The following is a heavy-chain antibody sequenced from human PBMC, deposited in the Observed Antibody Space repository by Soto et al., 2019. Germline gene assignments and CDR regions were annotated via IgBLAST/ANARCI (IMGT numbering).Heavy chain of an antibody. CDR3: AGGGGSTVENAFDI. Sequence: QVQLVESGGGVVQPGRSLRLSCAASGFTFSSYDMHWVRQAPGKGLEWVAVISYDGSNKYYADSVKGRFTISRDNTKNTLYLQMNSLRAEDTAVYYCAGGGGSTVENAFDIWGQGTMVTVSS. CDR1: GFTFSSYD. J-gene: IGHJ3*02. CDR2: ISYDGSNK. V-gene: IGHV3-30-3*01. D-gene: IGHD6-19*01.